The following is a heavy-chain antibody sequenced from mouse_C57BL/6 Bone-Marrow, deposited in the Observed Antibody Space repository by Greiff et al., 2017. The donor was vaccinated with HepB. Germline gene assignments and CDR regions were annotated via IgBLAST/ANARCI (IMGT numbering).Heavy chain of an antibody. D-gene: IGHD1-1*01. V-gene: IGHV1-76*01. Sequence: QVQLQQSGAELVRPGASVKLSCKASGYTFTDYYINWVKQRPGQGLEWIARIYPGSGNTYYNEKFKGKATLTAEKSSSTAYMQLSSLTSEDSAVYFCARSEYYYGYYFDYWGQGTTLTVSS. CDR1: GYTFTDYY. CDR3: ARSEYYYGYYFDY. CDR2: IYPGSGNT. J-gene: IGHJ2*01.